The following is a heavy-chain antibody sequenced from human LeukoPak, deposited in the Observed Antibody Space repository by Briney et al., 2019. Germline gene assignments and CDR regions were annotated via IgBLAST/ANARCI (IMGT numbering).Heavy chain of an antibody. J-gene: IGHJ4*02. CDR2: INPKTGGS. D-gene: IGHD1-20*01. CDR3: ATLVSGINY. Sequence: ASVKVSCKASGYTFTGYYMHWVRQAPGQGLEWLGRINPKTGGSNYAQKFQGRVTMTSDTSTSTAYMELSRLNSDDTAVYYCATLVSGINYWGQGTLVTVSS. CDR1: GYTFTGYY. V-gene: IGHV1-2*06.